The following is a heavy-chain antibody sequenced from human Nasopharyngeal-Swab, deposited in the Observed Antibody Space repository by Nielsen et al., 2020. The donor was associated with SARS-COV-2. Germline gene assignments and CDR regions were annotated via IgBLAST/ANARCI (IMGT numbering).Heavy chain of an antibody. CDR2: INHSGST. CDR3: ARGYGSGSYLPYFDY. J-gene: IGHJ4*02. D-gene: IGHD3-10*01. Sequence: GSLRLSCAVYGGSFSGYYWSWIRQPPGKGLEWIGEINHSGSTNYNPSLKSRVTISVDTSKNQFSLKLSSVTAADTAVYYCARGYGSGSYLPYFDYWGQGTLVTVSS. CDR1: GGSFSGYY. V-gene: IGHV4-34*01.